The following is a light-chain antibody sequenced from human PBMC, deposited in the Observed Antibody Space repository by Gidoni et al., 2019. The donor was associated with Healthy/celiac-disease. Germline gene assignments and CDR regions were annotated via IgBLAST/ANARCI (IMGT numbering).Light chain of an antibody. CDR3: QQYDNLPLT. J-gene: IGKJ4*01. CDR1: QDISNY. Sequence: DIQMTQSPSSLSASVGDRVTITCQASQDISNYLNWYQQEPGEAPKLLIYDASNLETGGPSRFSGSGSGTDFTFPISSLQPEDIATYYCQQYDNLPLTFGGGTKVELQ. V-gene: IGKV1-33*01. CDR2: DAS.